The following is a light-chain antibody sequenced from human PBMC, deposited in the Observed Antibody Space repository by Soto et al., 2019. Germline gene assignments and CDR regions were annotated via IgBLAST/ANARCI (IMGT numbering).Light chain of an antibody. V-gene: IGKV1-39*01. CDR3: QQSYSTPST. J-gene: IGKJ5*01. Sequence: DIQMTQSPSSLSASVGDRVTITCRASQSISSYLNWYQQKPGKAPKLLIYAAPSLQSGVPSRFSGSGSGTDFTLTINSLQPEDFATYYCQQSYSTPSTFGQGTRLEIK. CDR1: QSISSY. CDR2: AAP.